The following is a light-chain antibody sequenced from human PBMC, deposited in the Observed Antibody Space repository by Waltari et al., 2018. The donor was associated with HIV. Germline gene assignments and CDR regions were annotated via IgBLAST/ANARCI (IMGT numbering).Light chain of an antibody. Sequence: QSALTQPASVSGSPGQSITISCTVTSSHVGGYSLVSWYQQHPGKAPKLIIYEVTKRPSGVSNRFSASKSGNTASLTISGLQAEDEAHYHCCSYAGSSTLVFGGGTNVIVL. CDR2: EVT. CDR3: CSYAGSSTLV. CDR1: SSHVGGYSL. J-gene: IGLJ3*02. V-gene: IGLV2-23*02.